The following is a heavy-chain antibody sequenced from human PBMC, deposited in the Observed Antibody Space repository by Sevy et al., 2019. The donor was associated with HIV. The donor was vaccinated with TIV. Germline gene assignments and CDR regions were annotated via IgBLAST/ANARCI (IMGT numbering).Heavy chain of an antibody. D-gene: IGHD5-12*01. CDR2: IYSGGST. CDR3: AREGYNGYDRAYYYYYGMDV. V-gene: IGHV3-53*01. Sequence: GGSLRLSCAASGFTVSSNYMSWVRQAPGKGLEWVSVIYSGGSTYYADSVKGRFTISRDNSKNTLYLQMNSLRAEDTAVYYCAREGYNGYDRAYYYYYGMDVWGQGTTVTVSS. J-gene: IGHJ6*02. CDR1: GFTVSSNY.